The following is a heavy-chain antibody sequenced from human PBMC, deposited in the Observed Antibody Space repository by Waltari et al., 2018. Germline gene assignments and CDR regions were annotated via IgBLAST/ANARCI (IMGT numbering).Heavy chain of an antibody. V-gene: IGHV3-72*01. Sequence: EVQLVESGGGLVQPGGSLRLSCVASGFTFSDHYMDWVRQAPGQGLEWVGRARNKAKSYTTEYAASVKGRFIISRDDSKNSLYLEMSSLKSEDTAMYYCVRGGSHYPLDYWGQGALVTVSS. J-gene: IGHJ4*02. CDR2: ARNKAKSYTT. D-gene: IGHD1-26*01. CDR1: GFTFSDHY. CDR3: VRGGSHYPLDY.